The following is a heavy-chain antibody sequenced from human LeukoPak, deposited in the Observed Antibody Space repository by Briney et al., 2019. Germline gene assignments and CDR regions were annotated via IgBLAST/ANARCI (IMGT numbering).Heavy chain of an antibody. J-gene: IGHJ4*02. CDR1: GGSFSGYY. Sequence: SETLSLTCAVYGGSFSGYYWSWIRQPPGKGLEWIGEINHSGSTDYSPSLKSRVTISVDTSKNQFSLKLSSVTAADTAVYYCARGPRGHCSSTGCYADYWGQGTLVTVSS. D-gene: IGHD2-2*01. CDR2: INHSGST. CDR3: ARGPRGHCSSTGCYADY. V-gene: IGHV4-34*01.